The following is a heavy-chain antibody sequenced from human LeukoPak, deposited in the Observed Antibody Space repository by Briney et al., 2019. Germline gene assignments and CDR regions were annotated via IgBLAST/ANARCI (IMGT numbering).Heavy chain of an antibody. CDR2: INSDGSST. V-gene: IGHV3-74*01. J-gene: IGHJ3*02. CDR3: ARDQRRPAPETFDI. Sequence: GSLRLSFAASGFTFSSYWMHWVRQAQGNGLVWVSRINSDGSSTSYADSVKGRFTISRDNAKNTLYLQMNSLRAEDTAVYYCARDQRRPAPETFDIWGQGTKVTVSS. CDR1: GFTFSSYW.